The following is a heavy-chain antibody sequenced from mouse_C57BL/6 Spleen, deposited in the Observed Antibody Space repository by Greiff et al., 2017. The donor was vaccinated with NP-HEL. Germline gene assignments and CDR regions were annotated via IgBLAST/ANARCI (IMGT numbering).Heavy chain of an antibody. CDR2: IDPSDSYT. V-gene: IGHV1-69*01. D-gene: IGHD2-3*01. CDR3: AREAMIRYFDY. Sequence: QVQLQQSGAELVMPGASVKLSCKASGYTFTSYWMHWVKQRPGQGLEWIGEIDPSDSYTNYNQKFKGKSTLTVDKSSSTAYMQLSSLTSEDSAVYYCAREAMIRYFDYWGQGTTLTVSS. CDR1: GYTFTSYW. J-gene: IGHJ2*01.